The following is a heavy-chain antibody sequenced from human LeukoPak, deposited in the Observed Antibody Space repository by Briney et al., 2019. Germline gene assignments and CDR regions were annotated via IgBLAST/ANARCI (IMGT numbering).Heavy chain of an antibody. CDR1: GFTFSSYG. CDR2: IWYDGANK. J-gene: IGHJ4*02. CDR3: ARDSSSWYDLGY. V-gene: IGHV3-33*01. Sequence: GGSLRLSCAASGFTFSSYGMHWVRQAPGKGLEWVSAIWYDGANKYYADSVKGRFTISRDNSKDTLYLQMNSLRAEDTAVYYCARDSSSWYDLGYWGQGTLVTV. D-gene: IGHD6-13*01.